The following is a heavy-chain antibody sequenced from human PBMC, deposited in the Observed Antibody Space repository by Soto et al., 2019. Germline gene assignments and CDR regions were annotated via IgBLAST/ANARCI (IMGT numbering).Heavy chain of an antibody. CDR1: GYTFTGHY. D-gene: IGHD5-12*01. CDR3: GRGRSGQIVVFY. V-gene: IGHV1-2*02. J-gene: IGHJ4*02. Sequence: ASVKVSCKASGYTFTGHYIHWVRQAPEQGPEWMGEIGPESGATRYAQKFQGRVTMTRDMSITTVYMELNNLSPGDTAVYYCGRGRSGQIVVFYWGQGTPVTVSS. CDR2: IGPESGAT.